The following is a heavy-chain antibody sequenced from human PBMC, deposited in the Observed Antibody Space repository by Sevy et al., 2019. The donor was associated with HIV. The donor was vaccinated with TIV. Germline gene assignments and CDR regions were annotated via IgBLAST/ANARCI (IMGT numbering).Heavy chain of an antibody. J-gene: IGHJ4*02. CDR3: ARDLPPPATTVAPFDY. D-gene: IGHD4-17*01. V-gene: IGHV3-48*03. Sequence: GGSLRLSCAASGFIFSRYEMNWVRQAPGKGLEWVSYISHSGGAINYADSVKGRFTISRDNAKNSLYLQMDSLRAEDTAVYYCARDLPPPATTVAPFDYWGQGTLVTVSS. CDR1: GFIFSRYE. CDR2: ISHSGGAI.